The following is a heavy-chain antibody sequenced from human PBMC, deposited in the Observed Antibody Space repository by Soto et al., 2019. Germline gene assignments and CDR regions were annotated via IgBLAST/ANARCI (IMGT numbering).Heavy chain of an antibody. Sequence: VGSLRLSCAASGFTFSSYAMHWVRQAPGKGLEWVAVISYDGSNKYYADSVKGRFTISRDNSKNTLYLQMNSLRAEDTAVYYCARDLIAVAGILDYWGQ. J-gene: IGHJ4*02. V-gene: IGHV3-30-3*01. CDR3: ARDLIAVAGILDY. CDR1: GFTFSSYA. CDR2: ISYDGSNK. D-gene: IGHD6-19*01.